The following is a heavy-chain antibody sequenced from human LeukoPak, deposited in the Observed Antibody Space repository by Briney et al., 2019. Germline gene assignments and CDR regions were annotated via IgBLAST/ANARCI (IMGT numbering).Heavy chain of an antibody. CDR2: ISTYNGDT. Sequence: ASVKVSCKASGYTFTTYSLTWVRQAPGQGLEWMGWISTYNGDTNYSQKLQGRVTMTTDTSTSTAYMELRSLRSDDTAVYYCARLTEFPQYFDYWGQGTLVIVSS. CDR3: ARLTEFPQYFDY. J-gene: IGHJ4*02. V-gene: IGHV1-18*01. D-gene: IGHD2-21*02. CDR1: GYTFTTYS.